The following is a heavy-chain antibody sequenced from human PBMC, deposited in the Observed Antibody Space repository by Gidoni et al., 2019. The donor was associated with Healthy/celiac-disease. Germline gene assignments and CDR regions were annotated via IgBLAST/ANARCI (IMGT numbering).Heavy chain of an antibody. Sequence: VQLVQPGPEVKKPGASVKVSCKVCGYPVIGYFMHWVRQAPGQGLEWMGRINPNSGGTNYAQKFQGRVTMTGDTSISTAYMELSRLRSDDTAVYYCARGVAATPIYYYYYGMDVWGQGTTVTVSS. D-gene: IGHD2-15*01. J-gene: IGHJ6*02. V-gene: IGHV1-2*06. CDR2: INPNSGGT. CDR1: GYPVIGYF. CDR3: ARGVAATPIYYYYYGMDV.